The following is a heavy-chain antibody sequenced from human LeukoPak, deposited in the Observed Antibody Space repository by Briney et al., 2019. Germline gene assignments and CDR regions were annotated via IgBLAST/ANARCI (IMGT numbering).Heavy chain of an antibody. CDR2: IKQDGSEK. Sequence: GGSLRLSCAASGFTFSNYWMSWVRQAPGKGLEWVANIKQDGSEKYYVDSVKGRFTISRDNTRNSLFLQMNSLRAEDTAMYYCATWGTYSSSWLGAFDMWGQGTMVTVSS. CDR1: GFTFSNYW. J-gene: IGHJ3*02. D-gene: IGHD6-13*01. V-gene: IGHV3-7*05. CDR3: ATWGTYSSSWLGAFDM.